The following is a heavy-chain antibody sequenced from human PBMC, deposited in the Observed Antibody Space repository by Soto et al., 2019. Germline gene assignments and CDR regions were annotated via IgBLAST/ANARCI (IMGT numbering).Heavy chain of an antibody. CDR3: TRGVPMVRGVLFDY. CDR2: IRSKANSYAT. J-gene: IGHJ4*02. V-gene: IGHV3-73*01. D-gene: IGHD3-10*01. Sequence: PGGSLRLSFAASGFTFSGSAMHWVRQASGKGLEWVGRIRSKANSYATAYAASVKGRFTISRDDSKNTAYLQMNSLKTEDTAVYYCTRGVPMVRGVLFDYWGQGTLVTVSS. CDR1: GFTFSGSA.